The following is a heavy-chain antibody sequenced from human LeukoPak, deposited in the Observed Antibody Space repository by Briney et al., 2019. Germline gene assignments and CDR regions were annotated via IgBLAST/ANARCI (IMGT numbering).Heavy chain of an antibody. CDR1: GYTFTGYY. Sequence: ASVKVSCKASGYTFTGYYMHWVRQAPGQGLEWMGWINPNSGGTNYAQKFQGRVTMTRDTSISTAYMELSRLRSDDTAVYYCARVVVGDYDCVWGSYRPFDYWGQGTLVTVSS. CDR2: INPNSGGT. D-gene: IGHD3-16*02. CDR3: ARVVVGDYDCVWGSYRPFDY. V-gene: IGHV1-2*02. J-gene: IGHJ4*02.